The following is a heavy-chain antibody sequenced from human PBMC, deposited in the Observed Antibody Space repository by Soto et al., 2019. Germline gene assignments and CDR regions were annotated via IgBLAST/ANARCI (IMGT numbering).Heavy chain of an antibody. CDR2: INNDGSST. J-gene: IGHJ4*02. D-gene: IGHD4-17*01. CDR1: GFTFSSYW. Sequence: EVRLMESGGGLVQPGGSLRLSCAASGFTFSSYWMHWVRQAPGKGLVWVSRINNDGSSTPYADSVKGRFTISRDNAKNTLYLQMNSLRAEDTAVYYCTRGDYGGNWAYWGQGTLVTVSS. CDR3: TRGDYGGNWAY. V-gene: IGHV3-74*01.